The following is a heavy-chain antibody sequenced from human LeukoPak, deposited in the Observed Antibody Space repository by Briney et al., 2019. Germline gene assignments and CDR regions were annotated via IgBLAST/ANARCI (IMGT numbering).Heavy chain of an antibody. D-gene: IGHD6-19*01. CDR1: GGSISSYY. V-gene: IGHV4-59*08. CDR3: AKTGYSSGWYVGMEYYFDY. J-gene: IGHJ4*02. Sequence: SETLSLTCTVSGGSISSYYWSWIRQPPGKGLEWIGYIYYSGSTNYNPSLKSRVTISVDTSKNQFSLKLSSVTAADTAVYYCAKTGYSSGWYVGMEYYFDYWGQGTLVTVSS. CDR2: IYYSGST.